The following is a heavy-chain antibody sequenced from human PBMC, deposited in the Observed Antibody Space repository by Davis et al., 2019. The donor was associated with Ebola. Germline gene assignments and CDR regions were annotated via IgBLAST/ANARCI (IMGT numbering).Heavy chain of an antibody. CDR2: ISAYNGNT. J-gene: IGHJ5*02. Sequence: ASVKVSCKASGYTFTGYYMHWVRQAPGQGLEWMGWISAYNGNTNYAQKLQGRVTMTTDTSTSTAYMELRSLRSDDTAVYYCARLGGGWFDPWGQGTLVTVSS. CDR1: GYTFTGYY. CDR3: ARLGGGWFDP. V-gene: IGHV1-18*04.